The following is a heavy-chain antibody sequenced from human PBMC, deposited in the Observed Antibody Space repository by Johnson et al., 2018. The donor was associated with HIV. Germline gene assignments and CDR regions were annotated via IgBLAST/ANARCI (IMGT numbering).Heavy chain of an antibody. V-gene: IGHV3-9*01. CDR2: ISWNSGSI. J-gene: IGHJ3*02. Sequence: QLVESGGGLVKPGRSLRLSCAASGFTFDDYAMHWVRQAPGKGLEWVSGISWNSGSIGYADSVKGRFTISRDNAKNSLYLQMNSLRAEDTAVYDCARDRRGHLSWSSYAFDIWGQGTMVTVSS. CDR3: ARDRRGHLSWSSYAFDI. CDR1: GFTFDDYA. D-gene: IGHD6-13*01.